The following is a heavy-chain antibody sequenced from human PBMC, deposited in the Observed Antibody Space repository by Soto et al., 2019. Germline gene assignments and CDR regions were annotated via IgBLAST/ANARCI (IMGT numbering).Heavy chain of an antibody. V-gene: IGHV3-23*01. D-gene: IGHD3-9*01. CDR1: GFTFSSYA. CDR2: ISGSGGST. CDR3: AKDLRLRYWPYYYGMDV. Sequence: GGSLRLSCAASGFTFSSYAMSWVRQAPGKGLEWVSAISGSGGSTYYADSVKGRFTISRDNSKNTLYLQMNSLRAEDTAVYYCAKDLRLRYWPYYYGMDVWGQGTTVTVSS. J-gene: IGHJ6*02.